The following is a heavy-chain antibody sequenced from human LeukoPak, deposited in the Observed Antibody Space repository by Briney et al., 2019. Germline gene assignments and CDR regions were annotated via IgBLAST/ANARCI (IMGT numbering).Heavy chain of an antibody. CDR3: ARGWDSGSYQDAFDI. CDR1: GYTFTNYD. Sequence: ASVKVSCKTSGYTFTNYDINWVRQATGQGLEWMGWMNPNSGNTGYAQKFQGRVTMTRNTSISTAYMELSSLRSEDTAVYYCARGWDSGSYQDAFDIWGQGTMVTVSS. D-gene: IGHD1-26*01. J-gene: IGHJ3*02. CDR2: MNPNSGNT. V-gene: IGHV1-8*01.